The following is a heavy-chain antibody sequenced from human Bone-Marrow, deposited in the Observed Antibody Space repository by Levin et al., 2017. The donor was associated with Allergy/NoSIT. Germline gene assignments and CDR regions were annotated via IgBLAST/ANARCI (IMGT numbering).Heavy chain of an antibody. CDR3: ARGRTEWGQLLTSIPNYCDF. CDR2: IKRDGSDT. J-gene: IGHJ4*02. Sequence: GESLKISCVASGFTFNNFWMTWVRQAPGKGLELVATIKRDGSDTYYLESVKGRFSISRDNVQTSVFLQMNSLRVDDVGLYYCARGRTEWGQLLTSIPNYCDFWGRGTLVTVSS. V-gene: IGHV3-7*04. D-gene: IGHD2-21*02. CDR1: GFTFNNFW.